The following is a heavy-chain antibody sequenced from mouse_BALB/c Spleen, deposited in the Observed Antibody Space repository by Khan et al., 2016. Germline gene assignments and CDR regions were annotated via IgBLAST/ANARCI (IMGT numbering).Heavy chain of an antibody. Sequence: QVQLKESGPGLVAPSQSLSITCTVSGFSLTNSGVHWIRQPPGKGLEWLGVIWPGGSTDYNSALMSRLSINKDNSQNQVFLKMISLQTDDTAMYXCARDDEDYDAWCGSWGQGTLVIVSA. J-gene: IGHJ3*01. CDR1: GFSLTNSG. V-gene: IGHV2-9*02. CDR2: IWPGGST. D-gene: IGHD2-4*01. CDR3: ARDDEDYDAWCGS.